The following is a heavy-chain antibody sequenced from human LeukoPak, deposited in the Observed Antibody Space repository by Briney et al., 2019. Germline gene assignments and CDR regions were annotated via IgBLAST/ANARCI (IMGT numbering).Heavy chain of an antibody. V-gene: IGHV3-30*18. D-gene: IGHD2-2*01. CDR2: IACGGSKK. CDR1: GFTFSSYG. Sequence: GGSLRLPCAASGFTFSSYGMHWVRQAPGKGLEGGTVIACGGSKKYCADSVKGRFTISRDNSKYTMYLQMNCLRAEDTVVYYCAKEEFVVVHAAICYFDYWGQGTLVTVSS. J-gene: IGHJ4*02. CDR3: AKEEFVVVHAAICYFDY.